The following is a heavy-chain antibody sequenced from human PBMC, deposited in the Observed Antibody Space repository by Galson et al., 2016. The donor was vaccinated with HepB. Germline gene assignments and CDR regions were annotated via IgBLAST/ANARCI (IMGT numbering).Heavy chain of an antibody. J-gene: IGHJ6*02. CDR3: ARHGGIAAAASDMDV. CDR2: IDPSDSYS. Sequence: QSGAEVKKPGESLRISCTGSGYSFADYWISWVRQMPGKGLEWVGRIDPSDSYSSYSPSFQGHVTISLDKSIRTAYLQWSSLKASDTAMYYCARHGGIAAAASDMDVWGQGTTVTVFS. V-gene: IGHV5-10-1*01. D-gene: IGHD6-13*01. CDR1: GYSFADYW.